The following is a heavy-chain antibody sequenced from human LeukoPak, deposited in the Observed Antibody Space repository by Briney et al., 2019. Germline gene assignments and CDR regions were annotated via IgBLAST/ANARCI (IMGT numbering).Heavy chain of an antibody. D-gene: IGHD5-24*01. Sequence: NPSETLSLTCTVSGGSISSYYWSWIRQPPGKGLEWIGYIYYSGSTNYNPSLKSRVTISVDTSKNQFSLKLSSVTAADTAVYYCARAVEMATIMDWGQGTLVTVSS. V-gene: IGHV4-59*08. CDR2: IYYSGST. CDR3: ARAVEMATIMD. J-gene: IGHJ4*02. CDR1: GGSISSYY.